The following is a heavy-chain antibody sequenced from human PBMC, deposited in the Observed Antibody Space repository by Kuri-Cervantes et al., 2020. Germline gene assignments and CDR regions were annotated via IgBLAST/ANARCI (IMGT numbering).Heavy chain of an antibody. CDR2: ISYDGSNK. CDR3: ARDTQTYYDFWSGYYCGLGCSYYYGMDV. CDR1: GFTFSSYA. V-gene: IGHV3-30-3*01. J-gene: IGHJ6*02. D-gene: IGHD3-3*01. Sequence: GESLKISCAASGFTFSSYAMHWVRQAPGKGLEWVAVISYDGSNKYYADSVKGRFTISRDNSKNTLYLQMNSLRSEDTAVYYCARDTQTYYDFWSGYYCGLGCSYYYGMDVWGQGTTVTVSS.